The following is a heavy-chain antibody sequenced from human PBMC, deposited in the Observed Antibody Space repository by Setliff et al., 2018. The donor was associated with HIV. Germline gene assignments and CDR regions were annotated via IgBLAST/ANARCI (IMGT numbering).Heavy chain of an antibody. Sequence: PGGSLRLSCAASGLIFRNAWMTWVRQAPGKGLEWVSAISGSGGSTYYADSVKGRFTISRDNSKNTLYLQMNSLRAEDTAVYYCAKGRYSSGANYYYYYMDVWGKGTTVTVSS. J-gene: IGHJ6*03. CDR1: GLIFRNAW. CDR3: AKGRYSSGANYYYYYMDV. V-gene: IGHV3-23*01. D-gene: IGHD6-19*01. CDR2: ISGSGGST.